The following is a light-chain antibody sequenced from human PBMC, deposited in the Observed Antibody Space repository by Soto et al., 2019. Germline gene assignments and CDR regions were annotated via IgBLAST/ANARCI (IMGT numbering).Light chain of an antibody. J-gene: IGKJ5*01. V-gene: IGKV3-20*01. Sequence: EIVMTQSPATLSVSPGERSTLSRRASQSVSSNLAWYQQRPGQTHSLLIYGACTRATGITDRFSGSGSGTHFTLTISRLEPGDFAVYYCQHFGGTPFTVGPGTRLEI. CDR1: QSVSSN. CDR2: GAC. CDR3: QHFGGTPFT.